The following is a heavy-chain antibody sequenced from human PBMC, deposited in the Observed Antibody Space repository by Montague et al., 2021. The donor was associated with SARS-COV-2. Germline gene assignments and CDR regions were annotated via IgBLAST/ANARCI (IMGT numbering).Heavy chain of an antibody. CDR3: ARWGEYYDSPYYYYAMDV. Sequence: ETLSLTCSVSGGSIIPYYWSWIRQSPGKGLYCIGYTSYSGSTDYNPSLKSRVTISIDTSKNQFSLKLSSVTAADTAVYYCARWGEYYDSPYYYYAMDVWGQGTTVTVSS. V-gene: IGHV4-59*12. CDR1: GGSIIPYY. J-gene: IGHJ6*02. CDR2: TSYSGST. D-gene: IGHD3-3*01.